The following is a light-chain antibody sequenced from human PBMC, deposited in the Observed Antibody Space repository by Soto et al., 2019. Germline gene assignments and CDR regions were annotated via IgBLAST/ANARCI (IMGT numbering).Light chain of an antibody. J-gene: IGKJ1*01. V-gene: IGKV1-39*01. CDR3: QQSYSTRT. CDR1: QGIRND. CDR2: AAS. Sequence: IHMTHSPSSLSSSVIYRVTITFRASQGIRNDLGWYQQKPGKAPKRLIYAASSLQSGVPSRFSGSGSGTEFTLTISSLQHEDFGTYYCQQSYSTRTFGQGTKVDIK.